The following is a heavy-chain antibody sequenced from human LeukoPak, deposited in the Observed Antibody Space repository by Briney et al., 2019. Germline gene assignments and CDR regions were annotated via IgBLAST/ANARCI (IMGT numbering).Heavy chain of an antibody. Sequence: RGSLRLSCAASGFTFSSYAMSWVRQSPGKGLEWVSATSGSGGNTYSADSVKGRCTISRDNSKKTLYLQMNSLRAEDTAVYYCAKGMSATSGYLELEYWGQGTLVIVSS. J-gene: IGHJ4*02. V-gene: IGHV3-23*01. CDR3: AKGMSATSGYLELEY. CDR2: TSGSGGNT. CDR1: GFTFSSYA. D-gene: IGHD3-22*01.